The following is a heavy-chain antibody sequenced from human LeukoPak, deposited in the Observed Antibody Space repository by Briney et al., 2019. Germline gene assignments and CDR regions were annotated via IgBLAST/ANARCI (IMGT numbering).Heavy chain of an antibody. Sequence: AASVKVSCKASGYTFTDYYILWVRQAPGQGPEWMGWINPNSGGTNYAQNFKGRVTMTRDTSISTAYMEVNSLTSDDMAVYYCARDLPKTGYVGALDIWGQGTMVTVSS. CDR1: GYTFTDYY. CDR2: INPNSGGT. D-gene: IGHD5-12*01. J-gene: IGHJ3*02. CDR3: ARDLPKTGYVGALDI. V-gene: IGHV1-2*02.